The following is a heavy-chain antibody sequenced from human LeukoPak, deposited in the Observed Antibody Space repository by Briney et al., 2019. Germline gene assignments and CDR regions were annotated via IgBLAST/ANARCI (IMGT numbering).Heavy chain of an antibody. J-gene: IGHJ4*02. V-gene: IGHV4-30-4*01. D-gene: IGHD3-22*01. CDR1: GGSISSGDYY. CDR3: ASVPYYDSSGNFDY. Sequence: SQTLSLTCTVSGGSISSGDYYWSWIRRPPGKGLEWIGYIYYSGSTYYNPSLKSRVTISVDTSKNQFSLKLSSVTAADTAVYYCASVPYYDSSGNFDYWGQGTLVTVSS. CDR2: IYYSGST.